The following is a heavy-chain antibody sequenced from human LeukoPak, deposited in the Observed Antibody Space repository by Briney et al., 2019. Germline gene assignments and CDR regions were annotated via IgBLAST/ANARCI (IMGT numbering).Heavy chain of an antibody. J-gene: IGHJ4*02. V-gene: IGHV3-23*01. Sequence: PGGSLGLSCAASGFTFSNYAMSWVRQAPGRGLEWVSGITGSGASTYYADSVKGRFTISRDNSKNTLYLQMNSLRAEDTAVYYCAKKLVADIPPLYWGQGTLVTVSS. CDR1: GFTFSNYA. D-gene: IGHD2-21*02. CDR2: ITGSGAST. CDR3: AKKLVADIPPLY.